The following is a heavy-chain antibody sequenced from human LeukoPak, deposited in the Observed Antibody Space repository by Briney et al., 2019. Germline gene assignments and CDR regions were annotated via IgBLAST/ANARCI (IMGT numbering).Heavy chain of an antibody. Sequence: SETLSLTCTVSGGSISSYYWSWIRQPPGKGLEWIGFIYYSGNTNYNPSLKSRVTISADTSKNQFSLKLNSVTAADTAVYYCARHQGYASSWYADYWGQGALVTVSS. V-gene: IGHV4-59*01. D-gene: IGHD6-13*01. CDR2: IYYSGNT. CDR1: GGSISSYY. J-gene: IGHJ4*02. CDR3: ARHQGYASSWYADY.